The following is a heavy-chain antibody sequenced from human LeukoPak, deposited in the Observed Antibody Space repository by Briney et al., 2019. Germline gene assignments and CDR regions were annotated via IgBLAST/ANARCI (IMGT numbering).Heavy chain of an antibody. CDR2: ISGSGGST. D-gene: IGHD4-11*01. J-gene: IGHJ4*02. Sequence: GGSLRLSCAASGFTFSSYAMSWVRQAPGKGLEWVSAISGSGGSTYYADSVKGRFTISRDNAKNSLYLQMNSLRAEDTALYYCAKGEGAVTTAYFDYWGQGTLVTVSS. CDR3: AKGEGAVTTAYFDY. V-gene: IGHV3-23*01. CDR1: GFTFSSYA.